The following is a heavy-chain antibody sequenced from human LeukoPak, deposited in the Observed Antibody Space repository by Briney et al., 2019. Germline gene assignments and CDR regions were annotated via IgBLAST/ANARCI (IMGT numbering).Heavy chain of an antibody. CDR3: AKDKNYDILTGYRNYYYYYGMDV. CDR1: GFAFSSYA. CDR2: ISGSGGST. D-gene: IGHD3-9*01. V-gene: IGHV3-23*01. J-gene: IGHJ6*02. Sequence: GGSLRLSCAASGFAFSSYAMSWVRQAPGKGLEWVSAISGSGGSTYYADSVKGRFTISRDNSKNTLYLQMNSLRAEDTAVYYCAKDKNYDILTGYRNYYYYYGMDVWGQGTTVTVSS.